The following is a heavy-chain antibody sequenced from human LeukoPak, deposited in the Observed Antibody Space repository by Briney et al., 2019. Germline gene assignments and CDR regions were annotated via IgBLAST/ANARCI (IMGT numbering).Heavy chain of an antibody. Sequence: PGGSLGLSCSASGFTFSSYTMNWVRQAPGKGLEWVSSISSSSSYIYYADSVKGRFTISRDNAKNSLYLHMNSLRAEDTAVYYCARVNYFSDYWGQGTLVTVSS. V-gene: IGHV3-21*01. CDR3: ARVNYFSDY. CDR2: ISSSSSYI. D-gene: IGHD1-7*01. CDR1: GFTFSSYT. J-gene: IGHJ4*02.